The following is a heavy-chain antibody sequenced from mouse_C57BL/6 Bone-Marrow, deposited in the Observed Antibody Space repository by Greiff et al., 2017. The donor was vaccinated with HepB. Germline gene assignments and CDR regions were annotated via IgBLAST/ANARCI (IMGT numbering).Heavy chain of an antibody. J-gene: IGHJ3*01. D-gene: IGHD2-2*01. CDR3: AIYYGYAGFAY. Sequence: EVQLVESGPELVKPGASVKISCKASGYSFTGYYMNWVKQSPEKSLEWIGEINPSTGGTTYNQKFKAKATLTVDKSSSTAYMQLKSLTSEDSAVYYCAIYYGYAGFAYWGQGTLVTVSA. CDR1: GYSFTGYY. CDR2: INPSTGGT. V-gene: IGHV1-42*01.